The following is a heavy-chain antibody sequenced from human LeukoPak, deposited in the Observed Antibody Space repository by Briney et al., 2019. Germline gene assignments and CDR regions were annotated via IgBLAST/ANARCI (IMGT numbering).Heavy chain of an antibody. D-gene: IGHD2-2*01. CDR1: GFTFSSYA. J-gene: IGHJ4*02. CDR3: AKDRVVVVPAAKLHGGFDY. Sequence: PGGSLRLSCAASGFTFSSYAMSWVRQAPGKGLEWVSAISRSGGSTYYADSAKGRFTISRDNSKNTLYLQMNSLRAEDTAVYYCAKDRVVVVPAAKLHGGFDYWGQGTLVTVSS. CDR2: ISRSGGST. V-gene: IGHV3-23*01.